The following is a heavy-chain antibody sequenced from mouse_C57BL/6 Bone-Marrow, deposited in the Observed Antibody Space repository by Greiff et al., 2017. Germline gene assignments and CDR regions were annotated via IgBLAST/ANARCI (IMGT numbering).Heavy chain of an antibody. D-gene: IGHD2-5*01. Sequence: EVTVVESGGGLVKPGGSLKLSCAASGFTFSSYTMSWVRQTPEKRLEWVATISGGGGNTYYPDSVKGRFPISRDNAKNTLYLQMSSLRSEDTALYYCASTYYSNPAWFAYWSQGTLVTVSA. V-gene: IGHV5-9*01. CDR2: ISGGGGNT. J-gene: IGHJ3*01. CDR3: ASTYYSNPAWFAY. CDR1: GFTFSSYT.